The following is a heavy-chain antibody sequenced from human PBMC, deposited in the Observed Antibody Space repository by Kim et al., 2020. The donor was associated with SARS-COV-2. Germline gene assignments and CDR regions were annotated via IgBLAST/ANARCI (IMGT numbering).Heavy chain of an antibody. V-gene: IGHV3-48*03. J-gene: IGHJ4*02. Sequence: GGSLRLSCAASGFTFSSYEMNWVRQAPGKGLEWVSYISSSGSTIYYADSVKGRFTISRDNAKNSLYLQMNSLRAEDTAVYYCARGLSITMVRGVIRYWGQGTLVTVSS. CDR2: ISSSGSTI. CDR3: ARGLSITMVRGVIRY. D-gene: IGHD3-10*01. CDR1: GFTFSSYE.